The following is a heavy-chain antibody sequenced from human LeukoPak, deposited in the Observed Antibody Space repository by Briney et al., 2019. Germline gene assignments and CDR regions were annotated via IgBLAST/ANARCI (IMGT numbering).Heavy chain of an antibody. D-gene: IGHD3-22*01. CDR3: ARDWLAGNPYHAFDL. Sequence: GGSLRLSCAASGFTFSSYWMSWVRQAPGRGLECVANIKEDGSEEYYVDSVKGRFSISRDNAKNSLYLQMNSLRAEDTAVYYCARDWLAGNPYHAFDLWGKGTMVTVSS. J-gene: IGHJ3*01. CDR2: IKEDGSEE. CDR1: GFTFSSYW. V-gene: IGHV3-7*01.